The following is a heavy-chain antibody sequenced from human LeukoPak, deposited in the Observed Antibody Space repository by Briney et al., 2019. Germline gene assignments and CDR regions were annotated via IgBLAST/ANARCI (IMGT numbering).Heavy chain of an antibody. Sequence: SETLSLTCTVSGGSISSGSYYWGWIRQPPGKGLEWIGNIYYSGSTSYNPSLKSRVTISVDTSKNQFSLKLSSVTAADTAVYYCARRHFGSALRDYWGQGTLVTVSS. V-gene: IGHV4-39*01. CDR2: IYYSGST. J-gene: IGHJ4*02. CDR3: ARRHFGSALRDY. CDR1: GGSISSGSYY. D-gene: IGHD3-10*01.